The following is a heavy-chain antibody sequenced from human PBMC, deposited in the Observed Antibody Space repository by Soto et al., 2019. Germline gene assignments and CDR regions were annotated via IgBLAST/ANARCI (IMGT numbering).Heavy chain of an antibody. CDR3: AREAGPDRWFVP. D-gene: IGHD6-19*01. V-gene: IGHV4-4*07. CDR1: GASISSYF. J-gene: IGHJ5*02. Sequence: TSETLSLTCTVSGASISSYFWTWIRQPAGKGLDWIGRISTSGTTNYNPSLKSRVTMSVDTSKNHFSLNLSSVTAADTAVYYCAREAGPDRWFVPWGQGTLVTVSS. CDR2: ISTSGTT.